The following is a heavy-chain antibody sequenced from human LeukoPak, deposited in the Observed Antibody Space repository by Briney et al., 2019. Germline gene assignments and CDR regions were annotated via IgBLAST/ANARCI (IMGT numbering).Heavy chain of an antibody. D-gene: IGHD3-22*01. Sequence: SETLSLTCTVSGGSISSYYWSWIRQPPGKGLEWIGYIYYSGSTNYNPSLKSRVTISVDTSKNQFSLKLSSVTAADTAVYYCARTEPRYYYDSSGYLPWGQGTLVTVSS. V-gene: IGHV4-59*08. J-gene: IGHJ5*02. CDR2: IYYSGST. CDR1: GGSISSYY. CDR3: ARTEPRYYYDSSGYLP.